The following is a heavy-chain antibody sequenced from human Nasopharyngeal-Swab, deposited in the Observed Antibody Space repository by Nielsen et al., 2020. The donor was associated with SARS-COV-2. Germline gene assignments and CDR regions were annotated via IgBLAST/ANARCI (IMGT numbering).Heavy chain of an antibody. CDR3: ARKQQMGVR. J-gene: IGHJ4*02. CDR2: IKQDGSEK. D-gene: IGHD6-13*01. CDR1: GFTFSSYW. V-gene: IGHV3-7*01. Sequence: GESLKISCAASGFTFSSYWMSWVRQAPGKGLEWVANIKQDGSEKYYVDSVKGRFTISRDNAKNSLYLQMNSLGTEDTAVYYCARKQQMGVRWGQGTLVTVSS.